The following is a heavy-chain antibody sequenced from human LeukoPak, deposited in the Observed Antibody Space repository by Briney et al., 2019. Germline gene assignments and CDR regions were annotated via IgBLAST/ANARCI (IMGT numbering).Heavy chain of an antibody. D-gene: IGHD2/OR15-2a*01. J-gene: IGHJ6*03. CDR2: GYHTGAT. CDR1: GYSISSGHY. CDR3: VRHSIAGYYYYFYV. Sequence: SETLSLTCAVCGYSISSGHYWGWIRQPPGKGLEWIGSGYHTGATYYIPSLESLVVISLDMSKNQIFLMVTSVNAADTAVHHCVRHSIAGYYYYFYVWGKGTTVTVS. V-gene: IGHV4-38-2*01.